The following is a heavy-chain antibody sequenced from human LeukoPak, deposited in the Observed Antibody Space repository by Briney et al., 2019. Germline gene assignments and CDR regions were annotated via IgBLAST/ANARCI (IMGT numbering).Heavy chain of an antibody. V-gene: IGHV4-34*01. CDR3: AREGFGELSHFDY. CDR1: GGSFSGDY. D-gene: IGHD3-10*01. J-gene: IGHJ4*02. Sequence: SETLSLTCVVYGGSFSGDYWSWIRQPPGRGLEWIGEVNHSGRTNYNPSLKSRVTISVDTSKNQFSLKLSSVTAADTAVYYCAREGFGELSHFDYWGQGTLVTVSS. CDR2: VNHSGRT.